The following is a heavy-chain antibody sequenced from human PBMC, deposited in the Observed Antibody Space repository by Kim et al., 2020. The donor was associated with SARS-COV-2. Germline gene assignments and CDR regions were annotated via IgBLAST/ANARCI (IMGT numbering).Heavy chain of an antibody. CDR2: IYYSGST. CDR1: GGSISSSSYY. V-gene: IGHV4-39*01. CDR3: ARQAGYSSSGYRGPIYYYYMDV. Sequence: SETLSLTCIVSGGSISSSSYYWGWIRQPPGKGLEWIGSIYYSGSTYYNPSLKSRVTISVDTSKNQFSLKLSSVTAADTAVYYCARQAGYSSSGYRGPIYYYYMDVWGKGTTVTVSS. D-gene: IGHD6-13*01. J-gene: IGHJ6*03.